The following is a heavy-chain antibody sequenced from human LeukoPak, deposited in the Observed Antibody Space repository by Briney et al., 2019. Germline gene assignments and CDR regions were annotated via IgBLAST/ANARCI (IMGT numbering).Heavy chain of an antibody. J-gene: IGHJ4*02. Sequence: GSSVKVSCKASGGTFSNYAISWVRQAPGQGLEWMGGIIPIFGTANYAQKFRGRVTITADKSTRTAYMELSRLRSDDTAVYYCARIASGWFRYFDYWGQGTLVTVSS. D-gene: IGHD6-19*01. V-gene: IGHV1-69*06. CDR3: ARIASGWFRYFDY. CDR2: IIPIFGTA. CDR1: GGTFSNYA.